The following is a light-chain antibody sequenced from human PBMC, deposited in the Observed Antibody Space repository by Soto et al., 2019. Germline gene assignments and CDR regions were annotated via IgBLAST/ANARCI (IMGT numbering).Light chain of an antibody. V-gene: IGLV2-14*01. Sequence: QSALTQPASVSGSPGQSITISCTGTSSDVGGYNYVSWYQQHPGKAPKLMIYDVSNRPSGVSNRFSGSKSGNTASLTISGLQAEDEADYYCSSYTSCSTPDVVFGGGTKLTVL. CDR1: SSDVGGYNY. J-gene: IGLJ2*01. CDR2: DVS. CDR3: SSYTSCSTPDVV.